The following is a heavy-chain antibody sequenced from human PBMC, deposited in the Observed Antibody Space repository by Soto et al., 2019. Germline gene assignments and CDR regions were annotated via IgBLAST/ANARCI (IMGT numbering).Heavy chain of an antibody. CDR2: ISPSGNSI. CDR1: GLSFSDSY. CDR3: VRSLPGGADCFDL. D-gene: IGHD2-21*01. J-gene: IGHJ3*01. Sequence: QVQLVESGGGLVKPGGSLRLSCAASGLSFSDSYMSWTRQAPGKGLEWVSYISPSGNSIYYADSVKGRFTISRDNAKNSLTLQMNSLRAEDTAEYYCVRSLPGGADCFDLWGQGTMVTVSS. V-gene: IGHV3-11*01.